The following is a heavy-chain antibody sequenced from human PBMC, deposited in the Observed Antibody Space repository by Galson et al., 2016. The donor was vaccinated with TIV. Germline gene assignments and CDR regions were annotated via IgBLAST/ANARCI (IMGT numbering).Heavy chain of an antibody. CDR2: INPAVGLT. D-gene: IGHD3-3*02. V-gene: IGHV1-69*04. CDR1: GGTFNSYD. J-gene: IGHJ4*01. CDR3: SSASHLVPTVHHY. Sequence: SVKVSCKASGGTFNSYDISWLRQVPGQGFEWMGRINPAVGLTKYAQRFQGRITITAAYMELSSLRSEDTAIYYCSSASHLVPTVHHYWGHGTLVTVSS.